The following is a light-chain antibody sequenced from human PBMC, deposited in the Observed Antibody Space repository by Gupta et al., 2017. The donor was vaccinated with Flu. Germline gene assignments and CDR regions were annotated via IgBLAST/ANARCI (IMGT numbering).Light chain of an antibody. J-gene: IGLJ3*02. CDR2: GNS. CDR3: QSYDNTLSGSV. Sequence: QSVLTQPPSVSGDPGQRVTISCTETSSNIGAGYDVPWYQQLPGMSPKLLIYGNSNRPSGVPDRFSGSKSGTSASLSITGLQAEDEAFYYCQSYDNTLSGSVFGGGTKVTVL. CDR1: SSNIGAGYD. V-gene: IGLV1-40*01.